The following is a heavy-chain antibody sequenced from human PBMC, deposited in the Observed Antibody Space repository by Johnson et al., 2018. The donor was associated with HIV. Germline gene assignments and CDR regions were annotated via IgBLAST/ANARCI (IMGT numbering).Heavy chain of an antibody. CDR3: AKARRGSPGDAFDI. CDR1: GFTFSSNG. CDR2: IRFDGSSK. J-gene: IGHJ3*02. Sequence: QVQLLESGGGVVQPGRSLRLSCAASGFTFSSNGMHWVRQAPGKGLEWVAFIRFDGSSKYYGDSVKGRFTISRDNSKNTLYLQMNSLRAEDTAVYYCAKARRGSPGDAFDIWGQGTMVTVSS. V-gene: IGHV3-30*02. D-gene: IGHD3-16*01.